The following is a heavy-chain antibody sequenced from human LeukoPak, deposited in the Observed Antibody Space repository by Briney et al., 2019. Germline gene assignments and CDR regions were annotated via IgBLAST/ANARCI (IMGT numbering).Heavy chain of an antibody. V-gene: IGHV4-34*01. CDR2: INHDGES. D-gene: IGHD2-15*01. J-gene: IGHJ4*02. CDR1: AGSFSGYY. Sequence: PSETLSLTCAVYAGSFSGYYWTWIRQSPGKGPEWIGEINHDGESNYNPSLKSRLIISVDTSKNQFPLKLTSVTAADTAVYYCARGGGHCSGGSCYVDSWGRGTRVTVSS. CDR3: ARGGGHCSGGSCYVDS.